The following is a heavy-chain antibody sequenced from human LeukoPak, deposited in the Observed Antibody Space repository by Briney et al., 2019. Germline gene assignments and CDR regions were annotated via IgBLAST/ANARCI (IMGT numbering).Heavy chain of an antibody. V-gene: IGHV6-1*01. D-gene: IGHD3-3*01. CDR3: ASFFFRYDFWSVDV. CDR1: GDCVSSNCAA. Sequence: SQRLSLTCPLSGDCVSSNCAAWDWIRQSPSRGLEWLGRTYFRSKWYNGYAVALKSRVTINPAPSKNQFSLQLDSVTPEDTAVYYCASFFFRYDFWSVDVWGKGTTITVSS. J-gene: IGHJ6*04. CDR2: TYFRSKWYN.